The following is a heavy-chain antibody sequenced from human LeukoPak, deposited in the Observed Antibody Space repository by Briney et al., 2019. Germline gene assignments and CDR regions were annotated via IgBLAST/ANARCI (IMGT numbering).Heavy chain of an antibody. V-gene: IGHV4-31*03. CDR3: ARRYSYAYYFDY. Sequence: TSETLSLTCTVSGGSISSGGYYWSWIRQHPGKGLEWIGYIYYSGSTYYNPSLKSRVTISVDTSKNQFSLKLSSVTAADTAVYYCARRYSYAYYFDYWGQGTLVTVSS. D-gene: IGHD5-18*01. CDR1: GGSISSGGYY. CDR2: IYYSGST. J-gene: IGHJ4*02.